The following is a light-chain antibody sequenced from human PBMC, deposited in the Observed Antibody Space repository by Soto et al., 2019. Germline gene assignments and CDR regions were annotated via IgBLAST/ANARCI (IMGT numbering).Light chain of an antibody. CDR1: KXDIGVYDF. V-gene: IGLV2-8*01. Sequence: QSVLTQPPSASGSPGQSVTISCTGTKXDIGVYDFVSWYQHHPGKAPRLIIYEVVQRPSGVPDRFSGSKSGNTASLTVSGLQAADEADYFCSLYSSNGSLIFGPGTKSPS. CDR3: SLYSSNGSLI. CDR2: EVV. J-gene: IGLJ1*01.